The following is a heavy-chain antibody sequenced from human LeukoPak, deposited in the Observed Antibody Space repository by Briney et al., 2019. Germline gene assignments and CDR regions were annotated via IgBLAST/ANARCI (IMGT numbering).Heavy chain of an antibody. Sequence: GGSLRLSCAGSGFTFNNFAMSWVRQAPGKGLEWVSVISGGGGTTYYTDSVKGRFTISRDNSKNTVYLQMNSLRAEDTAVYYCAKDVLPTVWSPEYWGQGTLVTVSS. CDR2: ISGGGGTT. CDR1: GFTFNNFA. CDR3: AKDVLPTVWSPEY. V-gene: IGHV3-23*01. J-gene: IGHJ4*02. D-gene: IGHD4-11*01.